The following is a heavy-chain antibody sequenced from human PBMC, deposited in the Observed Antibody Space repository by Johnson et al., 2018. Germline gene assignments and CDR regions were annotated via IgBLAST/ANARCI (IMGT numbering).Heavy chain of an antibody. CDR2: ISGSGGST. CDR3: AKDGSVLRWCGESLRLQHYYYDGVDV. J-gene: IGHJ6*02. Sequence: VQLVQSGGGLVQPGGSLRLSCAASGFTFSSYAMSWVRQAPGKGLEWVSAISGSGGSTYYADSVKGRFTISRDNSKNALYLQMNSLRAEDTAVYYCAKDGSVLRWCGESLRLQHYYYDGVDVWGQGPTVTVSS. V-gene: IGHV3-23*04. CDR1: GFTFSSYA. D-gene: IGHD3-10*01.